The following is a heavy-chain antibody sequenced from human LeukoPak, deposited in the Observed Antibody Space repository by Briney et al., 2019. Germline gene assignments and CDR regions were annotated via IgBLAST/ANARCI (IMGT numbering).Heavy chain of an antibody. CDR2: IIPIFGTA. J-gene: IGHJ6*03. CDR3: ARGRYSNKYYYYYYMDV. V-gene: IGHV1-69*05. CDR1: GGTFSSYA. Sequence: AASVKVSCKASGGTFSSYAISWVRQAPGQGLEWMGGIIPIFGTANYAQKFQARVTITTDESTSTAYMELSSLRSEDTAVYYCARGRYSNKYYYYYYMDVWGKGTTVTVSS. D-gene: IGHD6-13*01.